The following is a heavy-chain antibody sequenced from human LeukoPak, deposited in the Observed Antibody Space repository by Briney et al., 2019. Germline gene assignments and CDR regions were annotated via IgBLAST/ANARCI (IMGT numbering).Heavy chain of an antibody. CDR2: IYYSGTT. D-gene: IGHD2-15*01. Sequence: SDTLSLTCTVSGGSISSGGYYWSWIRRHPGKGLEWIVYIYYSGTTYYNPSLKSRVTISVDTSKNQFSLKLSSVTPADTAVYYCAREGNYCSGGSCYPGWFDPWGQGTLVTVSS. J-gene: IGHJ5*02. CDR1: GGSISSGGYY. CDR3: AREGNYCSGGSCYPGWFDP. V-gene: IGHV4-31*03.